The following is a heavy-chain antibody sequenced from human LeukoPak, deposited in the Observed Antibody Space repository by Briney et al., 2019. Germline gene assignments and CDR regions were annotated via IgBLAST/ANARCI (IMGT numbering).Heavy chain of an antibody. Sequence: LSGGSLRLSCAASGFTFSSYSMNWVRQAPGKGLEWVSYISSSSSTIYYADSVKGRFTISRDNSRNTVYMQMDSLRAEDTAIYYCAGDRNSDWYSPLDYWGQGSQVTVSP. V-gene: IGHV3-48*01. CDR2: ISSSSSTI. CDR3: AGDRNSDWYSPLDY. D-gene: IGHD6-19*01. CDR1: GFTFSSYS. J-gene: IGHJ4*02.